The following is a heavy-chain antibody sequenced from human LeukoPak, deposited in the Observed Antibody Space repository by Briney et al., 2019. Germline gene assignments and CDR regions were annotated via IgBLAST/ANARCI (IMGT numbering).Heavy chain of an antibody. CDR3: AKDNSPLRRFLYYDILTGYYNY. CDR2: ISGSGGST. V-gene: IGHV3-23*01. CDR1: GFTFSSYS. D-gene: IGHD3-9*01. Sequence: PGGSLRLSCAASGFTFSSYSMNWVRQAPGKGLEWVSAISGSGGSTYYADSVKGRFTISRDNSKNTLYLQMNSLRAEDTAVYYCAKDNSPLRRFLYYDILTGYYNYWGQGTLVTVSS. J-gene: IGHJ4*02.